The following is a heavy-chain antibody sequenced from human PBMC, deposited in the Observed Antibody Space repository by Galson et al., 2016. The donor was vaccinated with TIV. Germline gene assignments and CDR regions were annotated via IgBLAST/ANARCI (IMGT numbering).Heavy chain of an antibody. J-gene: IGHJ4*02. Sequence: SVKVSCKASGHTFTSYDMNWVRQAPGQGLEWMGWMNPNSGNTGYTQQFQGRVTMTRDISVSTAYMELTNLISEDTAVDFCAQLVRTCGRTRCYGDHVDYWGQGTLVTASS. V-gene: IGHV1-8*01. CDR2: MNPNSGNT. D-gene: IGHD2-2*01. CDR1: GHTFTSYD. CDR3: AQLVRTCGRTRCYGDHVDY.